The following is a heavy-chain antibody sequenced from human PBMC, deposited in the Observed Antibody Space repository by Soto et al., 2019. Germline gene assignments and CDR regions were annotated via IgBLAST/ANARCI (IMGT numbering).Heavy chain of an antibody. J-gene: IGHJ4*02. CDR1: GFTFSSDA. CDR3: AKDRRAVAGTYHFDY. Sequence: EVQLLESGGGLVQPGGSLRLSCAASGFTFSSDAMSWVRQAPGNGLECVSAISGSGGSTYYADSVKGRFTISRDNSKNTLYLQMNSLRAEDTAVYYCAKDRRAVAGTYHFDYWGQGTLVTVSS. CDR2: ISGSGGST. V-gene: IGHV3-23*01. D-gene: IGHD6-19*01.